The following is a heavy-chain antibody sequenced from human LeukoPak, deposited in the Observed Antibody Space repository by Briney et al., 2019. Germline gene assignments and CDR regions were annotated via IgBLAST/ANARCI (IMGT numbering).Heavy chain of an antibody. CDR1: GGSISSYY. D-gene: IGHD3-22*01. J-gene: IGHJ3*01. CDR3: ARDRYDSSGYHLHMDV. CDR2: IYTSGST. V-gene: IGHV4-4*07. Sequence: PSETLSLTCTVSGGSISSYYWSWIRQPAGKGLEWIGRIYTSGSTNYNPSLKSRVTMSVDTSKNQFSLKLSSVTAADTAVYYCARDRYDSSGYHLHMDVWGQGTMVTVSS.